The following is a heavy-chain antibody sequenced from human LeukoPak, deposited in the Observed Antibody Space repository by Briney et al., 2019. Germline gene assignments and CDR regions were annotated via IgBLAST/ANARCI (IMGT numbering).Heavy chain of an antibody. J-gene: IGHJ6*02. Sequence: PGGSLRLSCAASGFTFSSYGMHWVRQAPGKGLEWVAVIWYDGSNKYYADSVKGRFTISRDNSKNTLYLQMNSLRAEDTAVYYCARDSVLWFGELLNYHYYGMDVWGQGTTVTVSS. D-gene: IGHD3-10*01. CDR2: IWYDGSNK. V-gene: IGHV3-33*08. CDR1: GFTFSSYG. CDR3: ARDSVLWFGELLNYHYYGMDV.